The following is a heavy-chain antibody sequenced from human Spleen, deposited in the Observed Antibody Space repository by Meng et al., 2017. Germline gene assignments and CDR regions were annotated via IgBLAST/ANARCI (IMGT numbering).Heavy chain of an antibody. CDR3: ARLESFGDYGSGSPPNWFDP. CDR1: GYSFTSYW. J-gene: IGHJ5*02. D-gene: IGHD3-16*01. CDR2: IYPGDSDT. Sequence: GGSLRLSCKGSGYSFTSYWIGWVRQMPGKGLEWMGIIYPGDSDTRYSPSFQGQVTISADKSISTAYLQWSSLKASDTAMYYCARLESFGDYGSGSPPNWFDPWGQGTLVTVSS. V-gene: IGHV5-51*01.